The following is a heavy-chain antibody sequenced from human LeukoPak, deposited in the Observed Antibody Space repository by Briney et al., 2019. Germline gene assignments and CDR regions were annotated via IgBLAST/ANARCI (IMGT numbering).Heavy chain of an antibody. V-gene: IGHV3-23*01. Sequence: GGSLRLSCAASGFTFSSYAMSWVRQAPGKGLEWVSAISGSGGSTYYADSVKGRFTISRDNSKNTLYLQMNSLRAEDTAVYYCAKGGGDCSSTSCPYYFDYWGQETLVTVSS. CDR1: GFTFSSYA. CDR3: AKGGGDCSSTSCPYYFDY. J-gene: IGHJ4*02. D-gene: IGHD2-2*01. CDR2: ISGSGGST.